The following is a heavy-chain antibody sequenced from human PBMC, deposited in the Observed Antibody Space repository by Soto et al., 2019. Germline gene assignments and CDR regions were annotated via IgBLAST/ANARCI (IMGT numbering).Heavy chain of an antibody. CDR3: ARDRSSSTWALDY. V-gene: IGHV3-30*03. D-gene: IGHD2-2*01. Sequence: QVQLVESGGGVVQPGRSLRLSCAASGFTFSDSAMHWVRQAPGKVLEWVAVISYDGTNKFYVDSVKGRFTIARDNSKNPLYLEMSRLSAEDTAVYYCARDRSSSTWALDYWGQGTLVNVAS. J-gene: IGHJ4*02. CDR1: GFTFSDSA. CDR2: ISYDGTNK.